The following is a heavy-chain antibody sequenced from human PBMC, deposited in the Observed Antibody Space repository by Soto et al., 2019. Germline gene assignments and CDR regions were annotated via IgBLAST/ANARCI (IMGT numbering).Heavy chain of an antibody. CDR2: ITTYNGNT. Sequence: QVQLAQSGVEVREPGASVKVSCKAVRYIFTNYGVSWVRQAPGQGLEWMGWITTYNGNTEYAQKFQGRVTMTTDASTSKAYMELGSLRSDDTAIYYCARALTGYGMDVWGQGTTVTVSS. CDR1: RYIFTNYG. V-gene: IGHV1-18*01. CDR3: ARALTGYGMDV. J-gene: IGHJ6*02.